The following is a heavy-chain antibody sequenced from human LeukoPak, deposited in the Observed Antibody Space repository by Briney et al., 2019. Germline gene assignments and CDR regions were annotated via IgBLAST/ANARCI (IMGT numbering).Heavy chain of an antibody. J-gene: IGHJ4*02. CDR3: ATGYTSGWYSH. CDR2: ISYDGSNK. V-gene: IGHV3-30*14. CDR1: GFTFSSYA. Sequence: GGSLRLSCAASGFTFSSYAMHWVRQAPGKGLEWVAVISYDGSNKYYADSVKGRFTISRDNSKNTLYLQMNSLRAEDTAVYYCATGYTSGWYSHWGQGTLVTVSS. D-gene: IGHD6-19*01.